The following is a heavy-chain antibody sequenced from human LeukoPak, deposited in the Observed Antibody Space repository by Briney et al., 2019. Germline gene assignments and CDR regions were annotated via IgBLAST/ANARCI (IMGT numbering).Heavy chain of an antibody. CDR2: IIPIFGTT. V-gene: IGHV1-69*05. D-gene: IGHD3-3*01. J-gene: IGHJ5*02. CDR1: GGTFSSSA. CDR3: ARLKVLRFFDLFDP. Sequence: SVTFSCTASGGTFSSSAISWVRHAPGQGLEWMGGIIPIFGTTNYAQKFQGRVTITTDESTGTAYLDLSSLRSEDTAVYCCARLKVLRFFDLFDPWGQGTLVTVSS.